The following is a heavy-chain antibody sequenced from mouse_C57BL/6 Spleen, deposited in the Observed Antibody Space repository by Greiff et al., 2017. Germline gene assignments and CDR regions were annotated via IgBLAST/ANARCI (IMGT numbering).Heavy chain of an antibody. D-gene: IGHD2-1*01. CDR2: IHPNSGST. CDR3: ARRGFYGNYEGWYFDV. V-gene: IGHV1-64*01. Sequence: QVQLQQPGAELVKPGASVKLSCKASGYTFTSYWMHWVKQRPGQGLEWIGMIHPNSGSTNYNEKFKSKATLTVDKSSSTAYMQLSSLTFEDSAVYYCARRGFYGNYEGWYFDVWGTGTTVTVSS. J-gene: IGHJ1*03. CDR1: GYTFTSYW.